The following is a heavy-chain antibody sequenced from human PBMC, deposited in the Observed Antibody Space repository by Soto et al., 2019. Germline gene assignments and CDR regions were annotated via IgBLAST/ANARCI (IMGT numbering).Heavy chain of an antibody. V-gene: IGHV1-8*01. J-gene: IGHJ4*02. CDR3: VRGFRKYSSGWYRGVYYFDY. Sequence: ASVKVSCKASGYTFTSYDINWVRQATGQGLEWMGWMNPNSGNTGYAQKFQGRVTMTRNTSISTAYMELSSLRSEDTAVYYCVRGFRKYSSGWYRGVYYFDYWGQGTLVTVSS. CDR1: GYTFTSYD. D-gene: IGHD6-19*01. CDR2: MNPNSGNT.